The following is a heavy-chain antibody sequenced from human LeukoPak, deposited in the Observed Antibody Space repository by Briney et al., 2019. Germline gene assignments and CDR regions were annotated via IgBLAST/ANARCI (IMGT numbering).Heavy chain of an antibody. CDR1: GGSISSSSYY. CDR3: ARHQYDSSGYYYFDY. J-gene: IGHJ4*02. V-gene: IGHV4-39*01. Sequence: PSETLSLTCTVSGGSISSSSYYWGWIRQPPGKGLEWSGSIYYSGSTYYNPSLKSRVTISVDTSKNQFSLKLSSVTAADTAVYYCARHQYDSSGYYYFDYWGQGTLVTVSS. CDR2: IYYSGST. D-gene: IGHD3-22*01.